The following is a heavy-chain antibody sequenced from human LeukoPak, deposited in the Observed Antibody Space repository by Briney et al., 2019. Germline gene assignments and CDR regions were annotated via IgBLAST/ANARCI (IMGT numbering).Heavy chain of an antibody. J-gene: IGHJ4*02. D-gene: IGHD2-2*01. CDR2: INTNTGNP. V-gene: IGHV7-4-1*02. CDR1: GYIFTGYY. CDR3: ARVPSGRIWEAGGSYYFDY. Sequence: ASAKVSCKASGYIFTGYYIHWVRQAPGQGLEWMGWINTNTGNPTYAQGFTGRFVFSLDTSVSTAYLQISSLKAEDTAVYYCARVPSGRIWEAGGSYYFDYWGQGTLVTVSS.